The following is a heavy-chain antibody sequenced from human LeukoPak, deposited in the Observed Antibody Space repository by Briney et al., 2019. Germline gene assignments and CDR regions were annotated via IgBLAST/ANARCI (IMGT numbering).Heavy chain of an antibody. CDR2: VYDIGST. V-gene: IGHV4-59*11. CDR3: ARGGVLKSVDY. Sequence: PSETLSLTCTVSGGSIGSHYWTWIRQTPGKGLEWIGYVYDIGSTKYNPSLKSRVTTSVDTSKNQFSLRLSSVTAADTAVYYCARGGVLKSVDYWGQGTLVAVSS. CDR1: GGSIGSHY. J-gene: IGHJ4*02. D-gene: IGHD3-16*01.